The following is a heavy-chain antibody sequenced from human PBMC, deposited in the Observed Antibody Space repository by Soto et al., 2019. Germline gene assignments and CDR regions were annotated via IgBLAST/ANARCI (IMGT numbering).Heavy chain of an antibody. CDR2: ISYDGSNK. D-gene: IGHD3-9*01. J-gene: IGHJ6*02. CDR1: GFTFSSYA. V-gene: IGHV3-30-3*01. Sequence: QPGGSLRLSCAASGFTFSSYAMHWVRQAPGKGLEWVAVISYDGSNKYYADSVKGRFTISRDNSKNTLYLQMNSLRAEDTAVYYCARPTLLTGYYWYYYYGMDVWGQGTTVTVSS. CDR3: ARPTLLTGYYWYYYYGMDV.